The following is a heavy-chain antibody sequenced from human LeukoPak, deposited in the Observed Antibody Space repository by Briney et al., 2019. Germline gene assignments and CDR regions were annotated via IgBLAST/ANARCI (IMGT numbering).Heavy chain of an antibody. CDR1: GGSISSYY. CDR2: IYYSGST. Sequence: SETLSLTCTVSGGSISSYYWSWIRQPPGKGLEWIGYIYYSGSTNYNPSLKSRVTLSVDTSKNQFSLKLSSVTAADTAVYYCARAYYDFWSGSNNWFDPWGQGTLVTVSS. J-gene: IGHJ5*02. CDR3: ARAYYDFWSGSNNWFDP. V-gene: IGHV4-59*01. D-gene: IGHD3-3*01.